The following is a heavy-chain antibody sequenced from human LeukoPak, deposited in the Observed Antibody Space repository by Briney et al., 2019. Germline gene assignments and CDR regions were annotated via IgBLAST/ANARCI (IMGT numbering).Heavy chain of an antibody. J-gene: IGHJ3*02. D-gene: IGHD1-1*01. Sequence: ASVKVSCKTSGYTFTGYYIHWVRQAPGQGLEWMGSINPNINATNYAQKFQGSVTMTRDTSISTAYMELSRLRSDDTAVYYCARDPTVQLERPFAFDIWGQGTMVTVSS. CDR2: INPNINAT. CDR1: GYTFTGYY. V-gene: IGHV1-2*02. CDR3: ARDPTVQLERPFAFDI.